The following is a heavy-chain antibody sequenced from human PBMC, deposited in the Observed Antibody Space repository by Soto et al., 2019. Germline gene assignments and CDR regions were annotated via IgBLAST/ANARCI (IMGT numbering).Heavy chain of an antibody. J-gene: IGHJ4*02. V-gene: IGHV3-23*01. Sequence: GGSLRLSCAASGFTFSSYAMSWVRRAPGKGMEWVSAISGSGGSTYYADSVKGRFTISRDNAKNTLYLQMNSLRAEDTAVYHCAKDTRYCSGGSCAKNDYWGQGTLVTVSP. CDR1: GFTFSSYA. CDR2: ISGSGGST. CDR3: AKDTRYCSGGSCAKNDY. D-gene: IGHD2-15*01.